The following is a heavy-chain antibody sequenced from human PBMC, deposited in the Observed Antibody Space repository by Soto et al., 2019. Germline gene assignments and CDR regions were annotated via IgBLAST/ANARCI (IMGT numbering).Heavy chain of an antibody. J-gene: IGHJ4*02. V-gene: IGHV1-69*13. CDR2: IIPIFGTA. D-gene: IGHD3-22*01. CDR1: GGTFSSYA. Sequence: AAVKVSCKACGGTFSSYAISWVRQAPGQGLEWMGGIIPIFGTANYAQKFQGRVTITADESTSTAYMELSSLRSEDTAVYYCATPTNYYDSSGYLDYWGQGTLVTVSS. CDR3: ATPTNYYDSSGYLDY.